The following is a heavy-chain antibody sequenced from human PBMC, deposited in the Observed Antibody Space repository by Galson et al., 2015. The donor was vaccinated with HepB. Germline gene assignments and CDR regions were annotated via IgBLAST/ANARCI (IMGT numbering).Heavy chain of an antibody. V-gene: IGHV3-30*18. D-gene: IGHD2-2*01. J-gene: IGHJ6*02. CDR3: AKSGTTPEGDIVRVPAAPDV. Sequence: SLRLSCAASGFTFSSYGMLWVRQAPGKGLEWVAVISFDGSYKSYADSVKGRFTISRDNSKNTLYLQMNSLRPEDTAVYYCAKSGTTPEGDIVRVPAAPDVWGQETTVTVSS. CDR2: ISFDGSYK. CDR1: GFTFSSYG.